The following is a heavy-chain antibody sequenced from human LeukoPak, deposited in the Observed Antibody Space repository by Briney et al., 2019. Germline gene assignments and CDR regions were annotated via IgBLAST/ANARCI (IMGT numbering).Heavy chain of an antibody. D-gene: IGHD6-13*01. CDR1: GRSISSYY. CDR2: IYYSGST. Sequence: PSETLSLTCTVSGRSISSYYWSWIRQPPGKGLEWIGYIYYSGSTNYNPSLKSRVTISVDTSNNQFSLKLSSVTAADTAVYYCARSHSSSWFKSDYWGQGTLVTVSS. V-gene: IGHV4-59*01. J-gene: IGHJ4*02. CDR3: ARSHSSSWFKSDY.